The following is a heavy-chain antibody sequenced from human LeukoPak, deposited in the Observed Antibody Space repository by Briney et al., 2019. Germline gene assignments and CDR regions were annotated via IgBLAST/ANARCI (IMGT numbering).Heavy chain of an antibody. CDR2: IYSGGST. CDR3: AKWSFDWLQDAFDI. D-gene: IGHD3-9*01. V-gene: IGHV3-53*01. J-gene: IGHJ3*02. Sequence: GGSLRLSCAASGFTVSSNYMSWVRQAPGKGLEWVSGIYSGGSTYYADSVKGRFTISRDNSKNTLYLQMNSLRAEDTAVYYCAKWSFDWLQDAFDIWGQGTMVTVSS. CDR1: GFTVSSNY.